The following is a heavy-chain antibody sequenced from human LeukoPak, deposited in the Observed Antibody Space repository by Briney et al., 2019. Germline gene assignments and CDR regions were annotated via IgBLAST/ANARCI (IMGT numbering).Heavy chain of an antibody. V-gene: IGHV3-23*01. D-gene: IGHD2-21*02. CDR1: GFTFSSYA. Sequence: GGSLRLSCAPSGFTFSSYAMSCVPQSPGKGLEWVSAISGSGGRRYYADYVKGRFTISRDNSKTTLYLKMNSLRAEGTAVYYCAKGPRGDLWFESWGQGTLVTVSS. CDR2: ISGSGGRR. CDR3: AKGPRGDLWFES. J-gene: IGHJ5*01.